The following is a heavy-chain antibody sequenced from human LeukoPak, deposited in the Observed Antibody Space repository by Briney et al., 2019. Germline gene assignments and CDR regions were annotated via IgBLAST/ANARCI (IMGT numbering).Heavy chain of an antibody. Sequence: PSETLSLTCTVSGDSISTSSYYWGWIRQPPGKGLEWLGSIYYSGSTYYNPSLKSRVTISVDTSKNQFSLNLNSVTASDTAVYYCARSFDYWGQGTLVAVSS. CDR1: GDSISTSSYY. CDR2: IYYSGST. CDR3: ARSFDY. J-gene: IGHJ4*02. V-gene: IGHV4-39*01.